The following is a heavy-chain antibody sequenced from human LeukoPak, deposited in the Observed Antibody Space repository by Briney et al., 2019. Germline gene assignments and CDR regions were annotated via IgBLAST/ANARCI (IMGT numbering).Heavy chain of an antibody. D-gene: IGHD3-10*01. CDR2: IKNNGDGGTT. CDR3: TPHGFRGLEY. Sequence: KPGGSLRLSCAASGFTFVNAWMSWVRQAPGKGLEWVGRIKNNGDGGTTEYAAPVKGRFTISRDDSIHTLYLQMNSLKTEDTAVYYCTPHGFRGLEYWGQGALVTVSS. CDR1: GFTFVNAW. J-gene: IGHJ4*02. V-gene: IGHV3-15*01.